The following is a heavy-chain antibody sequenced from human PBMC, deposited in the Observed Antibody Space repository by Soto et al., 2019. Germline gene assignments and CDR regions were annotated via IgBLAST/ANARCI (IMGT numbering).Heavy chain of an antibody. J-gene: IGHJ5*02. V-gene: IGHV1-46*03. CDR3: ARVHYYGSGAQRWRFDP. CDR2: INPSGGST. CDR1: GYTFTSYY. Sequence: ASVKVSCKASGYTFTSYYMHWVRQPPGQGLEWMGIINPSGGSTSYAQKFQGRVTMTRDTSTSTVYMELSSLRSEDTAVYYCARVHYYGSGAQRWRFDPWGQGTLVIVSS. D-gene: IGHD3-10*01.